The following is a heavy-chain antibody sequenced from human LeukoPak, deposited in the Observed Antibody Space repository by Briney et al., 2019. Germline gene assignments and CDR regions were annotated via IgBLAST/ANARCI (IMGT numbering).Heavy chain of an antibody. CDR1: GFTFSDYY. D-gene: IGHD6-13*01. V-gene: IGHV3-11*01. Sequence: PGGSLRLSCAASGFTFSDYYVSWIRQAPGKGLEWVSYISSSGSTIYYADSVKGRFTISRDNAKNSLYLQMNSLRAEDTAVYYCARENIAAAGVFDYWGQGTLVTVSS. J-gene: IGHJ4*02. CDR3: ARENIAAAGVFDY. CDR2: ISSSGSTI.